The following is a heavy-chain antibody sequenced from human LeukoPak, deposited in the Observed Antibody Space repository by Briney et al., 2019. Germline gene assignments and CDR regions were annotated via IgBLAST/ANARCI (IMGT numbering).Heavy chain of an antibody. D-gene: IGHD5-18*01. CDR2: INSDGSST. V-gene: IGHV3-74*03. J-gene: IGHJ5*02. CDR3: TKGPDGYWWFDP. Sequence: GGSLRLSCVASGFTFSNYWRHWVRHDPGKGLVWVSRINSDGSSTTYADSVKGRFTISRDNAKNNLYLQMNSLRAADTSVYYWTKGPDGYWWFDPWGQGTLVTVSS. CDR1: GFTFSNYW.